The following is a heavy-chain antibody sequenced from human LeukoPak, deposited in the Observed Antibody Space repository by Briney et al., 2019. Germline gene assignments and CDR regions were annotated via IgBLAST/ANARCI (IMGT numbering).Heavy chain of an antibody. V-gene: IGHV1-46*01. CDR1: GYTFTSYY. D-gene: IGHD1-7*01. Sequence: ASVKVSCKASGYTFTSYYMHWVRQAPGRGLEWMGIINPSGGSTSYAQKFQGRVTMTRDTSTSTVYMELSSLRSEDTAVYYCARELSPYNWNSVFNYWGQGTLVTVSS. CDR3: ARELSPYNWNSVFNY. J-gene: IGHJ4*02. CDR2: INPSGGST.